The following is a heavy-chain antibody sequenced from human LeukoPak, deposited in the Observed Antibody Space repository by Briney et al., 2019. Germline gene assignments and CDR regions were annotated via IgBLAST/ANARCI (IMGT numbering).Heavy chain of an antibody. CDR2: ISSSSSNI. V-gene: IGHV3-21*01. D-gene: IGHD6-13*01. CDR3: ARVRSWHSYFDY. J-gene: IGHJ4*02. CDR1: GFTFSSYS. Sequence: PGGSLRLSCAASGFTFSSYSMNWVRQAPGKGLEWVASISSSSSNIYYADSVKGRFTISRDNAKNSLYLQMNSLRAEDTAVYYCARVRSWHSYFDYWGQGTLVTVSS.